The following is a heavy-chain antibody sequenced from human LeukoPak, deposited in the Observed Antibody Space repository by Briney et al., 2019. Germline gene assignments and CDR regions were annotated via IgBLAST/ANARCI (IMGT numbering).Heavy chain of an antibody. J-gene: IGHJ4*02. CDR1: GGTFSSYA. CDR3: ARALYYYDSSGYYYFYFDY. Sequence: SVKVSCKASGGTFSSYAIIWVRQAPGQGLEWMGRIIPILGIANYAQKFQGRVTITADKSTSTAYMELSSLRSEDTAVYYCARALYYYDSSGYYYFYFDYWGQGTLATVSS. CDR2: IIPILGIA. D-gene: IGHD3-22*01. V-gene: IGHV1-69*04.